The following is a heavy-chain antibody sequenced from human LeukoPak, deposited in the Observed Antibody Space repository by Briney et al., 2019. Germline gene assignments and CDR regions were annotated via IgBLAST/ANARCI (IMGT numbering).Heavy chain of an antibody. J-gene: IGHJ4*02. D-gene: IGHD4-11*01. CDR2: IIPILGIA. V-gene: IGHV1-69*04. CDR1: GGTFSSYA. Sequence: GASVKVSCKASGGTFSSYAISWVRQAPGQGLEWMGRIIPILGIANYAQKFQGRVTITADKSTSTAYMELSSLRSEDTAVYYCARGRRGYSNYQDYWGRGTLVTVSS. CDR3: ARGRRGYSNYQDY.